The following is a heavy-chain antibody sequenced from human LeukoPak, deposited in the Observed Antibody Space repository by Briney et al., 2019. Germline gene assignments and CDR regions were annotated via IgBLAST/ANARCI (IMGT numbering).Heavy chain of an antibody. J-gene: IGHJ5*02. Sequence: SETLSLTCTVSGDSISTSRYYWGWIRQPPGKGLEWIGSVFFSGNTYYEPSLKSRVTISVATSTNQFSLNVRSVSAADTAVYYCARDPSRSCAGGNCFSSWGQGTLVIVSS. D-gene: IGHD2-15*01. CDR2: VFFSGNT. CDR1: GDSISTSRYY. V-gene: IGHV4-39*07. CDR3: ARDPSRSCAGGNCFSS.